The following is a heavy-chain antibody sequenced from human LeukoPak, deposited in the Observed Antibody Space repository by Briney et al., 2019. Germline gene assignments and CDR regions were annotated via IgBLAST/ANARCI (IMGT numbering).Heavy chain of an antibody. Sequence: PGGSLRLSFACTRFIFLCYASHWLGRAPGKGLEWVSAISGSGGSTYYADAVKGRFTISRDNSKNTLSLQMNSLRAEDTAVYYCATKDLKYGQEYYYYWGQGTPVTVSS. CDR2: ISGSGGST. V-gene: IGHV3-23*01. D-gene: IGHD1-1*01. CDR1: RFIFLCYA. CDR3: ATKDLKYGQEYYYY. J-gene: IGHJ4*02.